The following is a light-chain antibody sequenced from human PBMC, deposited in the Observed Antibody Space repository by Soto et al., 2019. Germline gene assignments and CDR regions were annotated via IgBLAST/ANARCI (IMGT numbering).Light chain of an antibody. Sequence: QPVLTQSPSASASLGASVKLICTLSSGHSTYAIAWHQQQPEKGPRYLMKLNSDGSHTKGDGIPDRFSGSSSGAERYLTISSLQSEDEADYYCQTWDTGIRVFGGGTKVTVL. CDR2: LNSDGSH. CDR1: SGHSTYA. CDR3: QTWDTGIRV. J-gene: IGLJ3*02. V-gene: IGLV4-69*01.